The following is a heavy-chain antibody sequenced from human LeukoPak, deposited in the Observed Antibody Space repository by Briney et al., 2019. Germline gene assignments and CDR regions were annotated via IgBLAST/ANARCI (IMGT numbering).Heavy chain of an antibody. CDR3: AKEGSSGSYFLWTVSAYFDY. V-gene: IGHV3-30*18. Sequence: GRSLRLPCAASGFTFSSYGMHWVRQAPGKGLEWVAVISYDGSNKYYADSVKGRFTISRDNSKNTLYLRMNSLRAEDTAVYYCAKEGSSGSYFLWTVSAYFDYWGQGTLVTVSS. J-gene: IGHJ4*02. CDR1: GFTFSSYG. D-gene: IGHD1-26*01. CDR2: ISYDGSNK.